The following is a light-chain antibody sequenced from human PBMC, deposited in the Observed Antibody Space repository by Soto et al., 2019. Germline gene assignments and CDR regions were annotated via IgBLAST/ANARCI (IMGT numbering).Light chain of an antibody. CDR1: QTISSW. CDR3: QQYDSYSWT. CDR2: DAY. Sequence: DIPMTQSPSTLSASVGDRVTITCRASQTISSWLAWYQQLPGKAPKLLIYDAYTLETGVPSRFSGSESGTDFTLTISSLQADDFATYYCQQYDSYSWTFGQGTKVEV. V-gene: IGKV1-5*01. J-gene: IGKJ1*01.